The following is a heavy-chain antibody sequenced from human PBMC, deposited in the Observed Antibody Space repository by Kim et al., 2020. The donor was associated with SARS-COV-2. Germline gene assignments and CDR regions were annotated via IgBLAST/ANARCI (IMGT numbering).Heavy chain of an antibody. Sequence: AQKFQGRVTMTRDTSTSTVYMELSSLRSEDTAVYYCARSDHSSSWPDLDYWGQGTLVTVSS. D-gene: IGHD6-13*01. J-gene: IGHJ4*02. CDR3: ARSDHSSSWPDLDY. V-gene: IGHV1-46*01.